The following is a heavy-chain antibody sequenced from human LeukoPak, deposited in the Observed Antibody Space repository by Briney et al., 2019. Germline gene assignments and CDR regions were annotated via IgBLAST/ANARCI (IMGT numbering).Heavy chain of an antibody. J-gene: IGHJ4*02. Sequence: GGSLRLSCAASGFTFSSYSMNWVRQAPGKGLEWVSSISSSSSYIYYADSVKGRFTISRDNAKNSLYLQMNSLRAEDTAVYYCARACSGCSCYVFDYWGQGTLVTVSS. V-gene: IGHV3-21*01. CDR3: ARACSGCSCYVFDY. CDR2: ISSSSSYI. D-gene: IGHD2-15*01. CDR1: GFTFSSYS.